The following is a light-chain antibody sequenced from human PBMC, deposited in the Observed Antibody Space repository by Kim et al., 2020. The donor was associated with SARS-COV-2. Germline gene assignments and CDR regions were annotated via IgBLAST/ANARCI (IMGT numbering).Light chain of an antibody. CDR2: AAS. CDR1: QGISSY. J-gene: IGKJ4*01. CDR3: QQYYSYPLT. Sequence: ASTGDRVTLTCRASQGISSYLAWYQQTPGKAPKLLIYAASTLQSGVPSRFSGSGSGTDFTLTISCLQSEDFATYYCQQYYSYPLTFGGGTKVDIK. V-gene: IGKV1-8*01.